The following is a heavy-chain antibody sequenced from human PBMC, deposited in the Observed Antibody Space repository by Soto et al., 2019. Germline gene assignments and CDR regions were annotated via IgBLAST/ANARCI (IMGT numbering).Heavy chain of an antibody. CDR1: GGNFSSYA. J-gene: IGHJ5*02. V-gene: IGHV1-69*01. CDR2: IVPLFGTT. CDR3: ARARGIIWYNWFDT. D-gene: IGHD1-26*01. Sequence: QAPLVQSGAELKKAGSSVKVSCKASGGNFSSYAISWLRQAPGQGLEWMGGIVPLFGTTNYAQKFKGILMIIADESTTTAYIELSSLRFEATAVYYCARARGIIWYNWFDTWGQVRTVTVAS.